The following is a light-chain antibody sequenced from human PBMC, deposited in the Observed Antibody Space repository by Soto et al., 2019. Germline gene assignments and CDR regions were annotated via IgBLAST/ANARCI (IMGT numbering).Light chain of an antibody. CDR1: QSISYN. J-gene: IGKJ5*01. CDR2: SAS. CDR3: QQYNNWPPIT. Sequence: DIFMTQSPSTLSLFVGERATLSCTASQSISYNLAWYQQKPGQAPRVLIYSASTRATGIPARFSGSGSGTEFTLTISSLQSEDFAVYYCQQYNNWPPITFGQGTRLEIK. V-gene: IGKV3-15*01.